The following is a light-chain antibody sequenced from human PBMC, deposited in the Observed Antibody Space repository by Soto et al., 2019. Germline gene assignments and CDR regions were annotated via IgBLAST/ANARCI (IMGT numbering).Light chain of an antibody. J-gene: IGKJ3*01. CDR1: QSISNTF. CDR2: GAS. CDR3: QEYGNSFT. V-gene: IGKV3-20*01. Sequence: EIVLTQSPGTLSLSPGERATLSCRASQSISNTFLAWYQQKPGQAPRLLIYGASSRASGVPDRFSGTGSGTDFTLTISRLEPEDFALYYCQEYGNSFTFGPGTKVDIK.